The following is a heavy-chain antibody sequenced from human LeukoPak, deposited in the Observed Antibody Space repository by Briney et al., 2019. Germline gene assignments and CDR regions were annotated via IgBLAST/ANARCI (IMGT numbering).Heavy chain of an antibody. J-gene: IGHJ3*02. CDR3: ASYPPPIVVVPAAYDAFDI. V-gene: IGHV1-69*06. CDR2: IIPIFGTA. CDR1: GGTFSSYA. Sequence: SVKVSCKASGGTFSSYAISWVRQAPGQGLEWMGGIIPIFGTANYAQKFQGRVTITADKSTSTAYMELSSLRSEDTAVYYCASYPPPIVVVPAAYDAFDIWGQGTMVTVSS. D-gene: IGHD2-2*01.